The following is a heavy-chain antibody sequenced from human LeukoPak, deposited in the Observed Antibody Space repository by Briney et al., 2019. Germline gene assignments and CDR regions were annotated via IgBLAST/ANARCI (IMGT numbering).Heavy chain of an antibody. J-gene: IGHJ4*02. V-gene: IGHV3-74*01. CDR2: INGDGSTT. Sequence: PGGSLRLSCAASGFTFSAFWMHWVRQAPGKGLVWVSRINGDGSTTNYADSVKGRFTISRDNAKNTLYLQMSSLRAEDTAMYYCVPEEKYSSGWFYFDSWGLGTLVTVSS. CDR3: VPEEKYSSGWFYFDS. D-gene: IGHD6-19*01. CDR1: GFTFSAFW.